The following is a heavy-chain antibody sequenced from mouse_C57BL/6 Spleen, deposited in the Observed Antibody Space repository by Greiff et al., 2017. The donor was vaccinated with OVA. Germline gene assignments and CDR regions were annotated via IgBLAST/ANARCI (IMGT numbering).Heavy chain of an antibody. CDR2: ISYDGSN. V-gene: IGHV3-6*01. D-gene: IGHD5-5*01. CDR3: ARDYRFDY. CDR1: GYSITSGYY. Sequence: EVQLVESGPGLVKPSQSLSLTCSVTGYSITSGYYWNWIRQFPGNKLEWMGYISYDGSNNYNPSLKNRISITRDTSKNQFFLKLNSVTTEDTATYYCARDYRFDYWGQGTTLTVSS. J-gene: IGHJ2*01.